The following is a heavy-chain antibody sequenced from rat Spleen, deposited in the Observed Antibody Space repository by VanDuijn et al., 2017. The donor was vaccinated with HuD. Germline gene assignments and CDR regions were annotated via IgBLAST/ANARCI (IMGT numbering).Heavy chain of an antibody. CDR3: ARKLCYYVMDA. J-gene: IGHJ4*01. CDR1: GFTFSDYN. Sequence: EVQLVESGGGLVQPGRSLKLSCAASGFTFSDYNMAWVRQAPKKGLEWVATISYDGSSTYYRDSVKGRFTISRDNAKSTLYLPMDSLRSVDTAPYYVARKLCYYVMDAWGQGASVTVSS. CDR2: ISYDGSST. V-gene: IGHV5-7*01.